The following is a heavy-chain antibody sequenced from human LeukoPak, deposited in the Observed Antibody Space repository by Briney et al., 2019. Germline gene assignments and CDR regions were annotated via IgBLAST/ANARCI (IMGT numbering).Heavy chain of an antibody. J-gene: IGHJ4*02. CDR1: GFTFSSYW. CDR3: ARDPRTVRI. Sequence: GGSLRLSCAASGFTFSSYWMSWVRQAPGKGLEWLSYISGSGDDTNYADSVRGRFTISRDNAKNSLYLQMNSLRVEDTAVYYCARDPRTVRIWGQGTLVTVSS. D-gene: IGHD1-1*01. V-gene: IGHV3-21*05. CDR2: ISGSGDDT.